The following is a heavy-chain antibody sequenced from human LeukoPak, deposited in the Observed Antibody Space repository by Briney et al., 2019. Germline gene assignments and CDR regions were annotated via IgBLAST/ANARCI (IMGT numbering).Heavy chain of an antibody. CDR2: INHSGST. J-gene: IGHJ5*02. Sequence: SETLSLTCAVYGGSFSGYYWSWVRQPPGKGLEWIGEINHSGSTNYNPSLKSRVTISVDTSKNQFSLKLSSVTAADTAVYYCARDSTRPYWFDPWGQGTLVTVSS. V-gene: IGHV4-34*01. CDR3: ARDSTRPYWFDP. CDR1: GGSFSGYY. D-gene: IGHD6-6*01.